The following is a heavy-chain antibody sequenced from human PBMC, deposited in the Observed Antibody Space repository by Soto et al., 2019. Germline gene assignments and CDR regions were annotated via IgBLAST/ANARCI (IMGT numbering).Heavy chain of an antibody. CDR3: AREEIVRCLSCYLDS. V-gene: IGHV3-20*01. D-gene: IGHD4-17*01. J-gene: IGHJ4*02. Sequence: EVQLVASGGGVVRPGGSLRLSCAASGFTFDDYGMSWVRQAPGKGLEWVSAINWNGDSTGYTDSVKGRFTISRDNAKSSLYLEMTSLRVEATAFYRSAREEIVRCLSCYLDSWGQGTLVTVSS. CDR1: GFTFDDYG. CDR2: INWNGDST.